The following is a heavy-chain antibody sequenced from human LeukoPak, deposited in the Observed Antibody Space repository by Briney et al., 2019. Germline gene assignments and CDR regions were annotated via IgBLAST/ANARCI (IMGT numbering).Heavy chain of an antibody. CDR1: GFTFSSYW. CDR2: IKSDGSST. V-gene: IGHV3-74*01. Sequence: GGSLRLSCAASGFTFSSYWMHWVRHAPGKGLVWVSRIKSDGSSTSYADSVKGRFTISRDNAKNTLYLQMNSLRADDMAVYYCARVNYDILTGRGNCFDYWGQGTLVTVSS. D-gene: IGHD3-9*01. J-gene: IGHJ4*02. CDR3: ARVNYDILTGRGNCFDY.